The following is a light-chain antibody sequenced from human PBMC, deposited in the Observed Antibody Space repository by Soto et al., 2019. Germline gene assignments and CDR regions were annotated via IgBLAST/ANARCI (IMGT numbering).Light chain of an antibody. CDR1: QDISDH. J-gene: IGKJ1*01. Sequence: DFQMTQTPSSLSASVGDRVTITCRASQDISDHLAWYQQKPGKVPDLLIYATSTLQSGVPPRFSGSGFGTSFSLTISSLQPEDVATYYCQRYNAASTFGPGTKVEIK. CDR3: QRYNAAST. CDR2: ATS. V-gene: IGKV1-27*01.